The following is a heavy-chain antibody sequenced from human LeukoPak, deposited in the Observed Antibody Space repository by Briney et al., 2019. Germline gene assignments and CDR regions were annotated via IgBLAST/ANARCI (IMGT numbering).Heavy chain of an antibody. Sequence: GGSLRLSCAASGFTFTTYWMGWVRQAPGKGLEWVANINADGSAKYYVDSVQGRFTISRDNAKNSLFLQIDSLRAEDTAVYYCARDGGRNFDHWGQGTLVTVSS. J-gene: IGHJ4*02. V-gene: IGHV3-7*01. CDR3: ARDGGRNFDH. CDR1: GFTFTTYW. CDR2: INADGSAK.